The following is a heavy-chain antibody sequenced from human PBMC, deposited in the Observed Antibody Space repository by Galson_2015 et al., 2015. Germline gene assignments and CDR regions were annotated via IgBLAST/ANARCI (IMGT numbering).Heavy chain of an antibody. D-gene: IGHD3-3*01. V-gene: IGHV3-23*01. CDR3: TTGPSWPITIFGVVVTYFDY. CDR2: ISGSGGST. Sequence: SLRLSCAASGFTFSSYAMSWVRQAPGKGLEWVSAISGSGGSTYYADSVKGRFTISRDNSKNTLYLQMNSLRAEDTAVYYCTTGPSWPITIFGVVVTYFDYWGQGTLVTVSS. CDR1: GFTFSSYA. J-gene: IGHJ4*02.